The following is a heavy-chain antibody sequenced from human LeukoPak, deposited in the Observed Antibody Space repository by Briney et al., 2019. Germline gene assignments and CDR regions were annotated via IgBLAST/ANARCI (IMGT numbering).Heavy chain of an antibody. D-gene: IGHD2-15*01. V-gene: IGHV4-61*08. CDR2: IYYSGNT. J-gene: IGHJ5*01. CDR1: GGSITSGDYY. Sequence: PSETLSLTCTVSGGSITSGDYYWSWIRQPPGKGLEWIGYIYYSGNTNYNPSLKSRLTISVDTSKNQFSLKLSSVTAADTAVYYCATRSTGVAATFDSWGQGALVTVSS. CDR3: ATRSTGVAATFDS.